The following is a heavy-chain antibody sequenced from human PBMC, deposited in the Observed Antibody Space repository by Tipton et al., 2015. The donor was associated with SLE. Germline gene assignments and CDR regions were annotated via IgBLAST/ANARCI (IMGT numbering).Heavy chain of an antibody. J-gene: IGHJ1*01. CDR2: IYYSGST. V-gene: IGHV4-39*07. CDR1: GGTISGSPYY. Sequence: TLSLTCTVSGGTISGSPYYWALIRQPPGKGLEWIGSIYYSGSTYYNPSLKSRVTISVDTSKNQFSLKLSSVTAADTAVYYCARCYSNYEYFQHWGQGTLVTVSS. D-gene: IGHD4-11*01. CDR3: ARCYSNYEYFQH.